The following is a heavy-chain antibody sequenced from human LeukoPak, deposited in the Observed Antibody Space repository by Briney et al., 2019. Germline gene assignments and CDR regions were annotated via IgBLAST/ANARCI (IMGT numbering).Heavy chain of an antibody. CDR3: ASDRTMTTVTSGQSWDDP. J-gene: IGHJ5*02. CDR2: FDPDDGAR. Sequence: ASVKVSCKVSGYSLTALAIHWVRQAPGKGLEWMGRFDPDDGARIYSQRFQDRFLMTEDPSSDTAYMELSGLRSEDTAVYFCASDRTMTTVTSGQSWDDPWGQGTLVTVTS. V-gene: IGHV1-24*01. D-gene: IGHD4-17*01. CDR1: GYSLTALA.